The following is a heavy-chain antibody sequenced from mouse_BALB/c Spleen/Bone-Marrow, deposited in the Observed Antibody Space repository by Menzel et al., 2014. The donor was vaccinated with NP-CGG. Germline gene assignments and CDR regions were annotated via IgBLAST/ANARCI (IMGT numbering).Heavy chain of an antibody. CDR3: ARWITTVVAPYVMDY. V-gene: IGHV1-80*01. CDR1: GYAFSSYW. CDR2: IYPGDGDT. Sequence: QVQLQQSGAELVRPGSSVKISCKASGYAFSSYWMNWVKQRPGQGLEWIGQIYPGDGDTNYNGKFKGKATLNADKSSSTAYMQLSSLTSEDSAVYFCARWITTVVAPYVMDYWGQGTSVTVSS. J-gene: IGHJ4*01. D-gene: IGHD1-1*01.